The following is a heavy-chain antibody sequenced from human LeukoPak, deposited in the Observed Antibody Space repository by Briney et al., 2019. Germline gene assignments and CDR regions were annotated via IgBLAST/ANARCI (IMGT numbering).Heavy chain of an antibody. D-gene: IGHD1-26*01. Sequence: SETLSLTCTVSGISVSGQYWSWIRQPPGKGLEWIGYLYSSGSTNYNPSLKSRVTMSVDTSKNQFSLKLSSVTAADTAVYYCARVLRGSGSYYPDAFDIWGQGTMVTVSS. CDR3: ARVLRGSGSYYPDAFDI. V-gene: IGHV4-59*08. J-gene: IGHJ3*02. CDR1: GISVSGQY. CDR2: LYSSGST.